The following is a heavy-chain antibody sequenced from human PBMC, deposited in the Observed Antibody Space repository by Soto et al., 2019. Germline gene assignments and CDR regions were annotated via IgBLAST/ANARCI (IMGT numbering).Heavy chain of an antibody. J-gene: IGHJ5*02. Sequence: SETLSLTCAVYGGSFSGYYWSWIRQPPGKGLEWIGEINHSGSTNYNPSLKSRVTISVDTSKNQFSLKLSSVTAADTAVYYCARHHIVVVVAAPDNWFDPWGQGTLVTVS. V-gene: IGHV4-34*01. CDR3: ARHHIVVVVAAPDNWFDP. D-gene: IGHD2-15*01. CDR1: GGSFSGYY. CDR2: INHSGST.